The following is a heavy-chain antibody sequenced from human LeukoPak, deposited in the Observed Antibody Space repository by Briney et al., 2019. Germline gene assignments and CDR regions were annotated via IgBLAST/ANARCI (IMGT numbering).Heavy chain of an antibody. Sequence: GGSLRLSCAASGFTFSTYWMHWVRQAPGKGLVWVSRINSDGSSTTYADSVKGRFTISRDDAKNTLYLQMNSLRAEDTAVYYCARDYGGSSPFDYWGQGTLVTVSS. J-gene: IGHJ4*02. CDR1: GFTFSTYW. CDR3: ARDYGGSSPFDY. D-gene: IGHD4-23*01. V-gene: IGHV3-74*01. CDR2: INSDGSST.